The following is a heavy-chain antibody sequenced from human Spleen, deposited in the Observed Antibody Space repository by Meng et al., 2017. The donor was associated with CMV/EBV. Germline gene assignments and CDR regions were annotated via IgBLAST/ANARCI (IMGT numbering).Heavy chain of an antibody. D-gene: IGHD2-21*01. V-gene: IGHV1-69*10. J-gene: IGHJ5*02. CDR3: ARGNAVVVIATLFTGLNVEDWFDP. CDR2: IIPILGIA. Sequence: SVKVSCKASGGTFSSYAISWVRQAPGQGLEWMGGIIPILGIANYAQKFQGRVTMTTDTSTSTAYMELRSLRSDDTAVYYCARGNAVVVIATLFTGLNVEDWFDPWGQGTLVTVSS. CDR1: GGTFSSYA.